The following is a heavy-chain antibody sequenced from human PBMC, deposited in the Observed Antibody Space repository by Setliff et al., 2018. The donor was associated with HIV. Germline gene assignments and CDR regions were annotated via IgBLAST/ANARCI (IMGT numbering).Heavy chain of an antibody. CDR1: GYTFTGYY. V-gene: IGHV1-46*01. CDR3: ARVRYCSGGSCYGGEYWFDP. J-gene: IGHJ5*02. Sequence: ASVKVSCKASGYTFTGYYMHWVRQAPGQGLAWMAIINPSGGSTSYAQSFQDRVTMTRDTSTSTVYMELSSLRPEDTAVYYCARVRYCSGGSCYGGEYWFDPWGQGTLVTVSS. CDR2: INPSGGST. D-gene: IGHD2-15*01.